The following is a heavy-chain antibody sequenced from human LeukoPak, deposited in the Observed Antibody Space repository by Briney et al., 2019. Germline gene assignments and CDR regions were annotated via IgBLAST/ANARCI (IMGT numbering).Heavy chain of an antibody. J-gene: IGHJ4*02. CDR2: ISYDGSNK. CDR1: GFTFSSYA. Sequence: GGSLRLSCAASGFTFSSYAMHWVRQAPGKGLEWVAVISYDGSNKYYADSVKGRLTISRDNAKNSLYLQMNSLRAEDTALYYCAIPPVYWGQGTLVTVSS. V-gene: IGHV3-30-3*01. CDR3: AIPPVY.